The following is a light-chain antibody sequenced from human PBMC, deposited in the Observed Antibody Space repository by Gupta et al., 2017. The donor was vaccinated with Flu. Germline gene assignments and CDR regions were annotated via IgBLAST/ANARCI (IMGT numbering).Light chain of an antibody. CDR1: QSVSSSY. J-gene: IGKJ3*01. CDR3: QQYGSSPFT. V-gene: IGKV3-20*01. CDR2: GTS. Sequence: EIVLTQSPGTLSLSPGERATLSCRASQSVSSSYLAWYQQKPGQAPRLLIYGTSSRATGIPDRFSGSGSGTDFTLTISRLEPEDFAVYNCQQYGSSPFTFGHGTKVDIK.